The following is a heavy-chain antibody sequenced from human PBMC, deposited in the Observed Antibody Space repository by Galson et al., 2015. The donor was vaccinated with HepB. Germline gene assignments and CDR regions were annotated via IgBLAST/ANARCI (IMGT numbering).Heavy chain of an antibody. J-gene: IGHJ4*02. D-gene: IGHD2-21*02. CDR1: GFSFSDYG. V-gene: IGHV3-30*03. Sequence: SLRLSCAAAGFSFSDYGMHWVRQGPGKGLEWVACLSSDGKIKYEAESVKGRFTISRDNSRNMLYLQMSSLRTEDSALYFCARGGTADPAVTAPYFDSWGQGTLVTVSS. CDR2: LSSDGKIK. CDR3: ARGGTADPAVTAPYFDS.